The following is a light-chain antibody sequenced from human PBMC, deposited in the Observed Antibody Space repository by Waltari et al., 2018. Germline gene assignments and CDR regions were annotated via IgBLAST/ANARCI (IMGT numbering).Light chain of an antibody. Sequence: DIVMTQTPLSLPVTPGEPASISCRSSQSLLNSDDGYTYLDWFLQKPGQSPQLLFYTLASRASGVPDRFSGTGSGSNFSLKISRVEAEDVGVYYCMQRLEFPYTFGQGTRLDMK. CDR1: QSLLNSDDGYTY. J-gene: IGKJ2*01. V-gene: IGKV2-40*01. CDR3: MQRLEFPYT. CDR2: TLA.